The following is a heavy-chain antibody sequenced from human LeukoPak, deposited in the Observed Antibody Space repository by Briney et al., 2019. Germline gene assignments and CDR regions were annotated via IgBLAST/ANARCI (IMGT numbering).Heavy chain of an antibody. CDR3: ARPPTVTTISADAFDI. CDR1: GFTFSSYT. J-gene: IGHJ3*02. D-gene: IGHD4-17*01. Sequence: GRSLRLSCAASGFTFSSYTMHWVRQAPGKGLEWVAVISYDGSNKYYADSVKGRFTISRDNSKNALYLQMNSLRAEDSSVYYCARPPTVTTISADAFDIWGQGTMVTVSS. V-gene: IGHV3-30-3*01. CDR2: ISYDGSNK.